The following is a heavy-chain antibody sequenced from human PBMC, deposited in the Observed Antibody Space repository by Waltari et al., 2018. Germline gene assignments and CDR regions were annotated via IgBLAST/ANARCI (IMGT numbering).Heavy chain of an antibody. Sequence: QVQLQESGPGLVKPSQTLSLTCTVSGGSISSGSYYWSWIRQPAGKGLEWIGRIYTSGSTNYNPSLKSRVTISVDTSKNQFSLKLSSVTAADTAVYYCARDRGRDGLSAWNWNYG. CDR3: ARDRGRDGLSAWNWNYG. CDR1: GGSISSGSYY. V-gene: IGHV4-61*02. D-gene: IGHD2-21*02. CDR2: IYTSGST. J-gene: IGHJ6*01.